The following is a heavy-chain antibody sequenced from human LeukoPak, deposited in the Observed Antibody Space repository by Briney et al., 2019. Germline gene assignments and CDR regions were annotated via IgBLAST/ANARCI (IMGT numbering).Heavy chain of an antibody. CDR1: GGSISSYY. Sequence: SETLSLTCTVSGGSISSYYWSWIRQPPGKGLEWIGYIYYSGSTNYNPSLKSRGTISVDTSKNQFSLKLSSVTAADTAVYYCARDSGTTGEVKFDPWGQGTLVTVSS. J-gene: IGHJ5*02. V-gene: IGHV4-59*01. D-gene: IGHD3-10*01. CDR2: IYYSGST. CDR3: ARDSGTTGEVKFDP.